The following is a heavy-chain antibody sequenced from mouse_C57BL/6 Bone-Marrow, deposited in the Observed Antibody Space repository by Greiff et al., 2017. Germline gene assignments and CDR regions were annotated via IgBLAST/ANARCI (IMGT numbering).Heavy chain of an antibody. CDR1: GYTFTSYW. J-gene: IGHJ3*01. Sequence: QVQLQQPGAELVRPGTSVKLSCKASGYTFTSYWMHWVKQRPGQGLEWIGVIDPSDSYTNYNQKFKGKATLTVDTSSSTAYMQRSSLTSEDSAVYYCASGGAWFAYWGQGTLVTVSA. V-gene: IGHV1-59*01. CDR3: ASGGAWFAY. CDR2: IDPSDSYT.